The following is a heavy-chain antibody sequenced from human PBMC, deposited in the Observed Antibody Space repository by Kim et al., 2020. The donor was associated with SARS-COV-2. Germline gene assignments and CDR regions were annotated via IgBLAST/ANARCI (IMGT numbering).Heavy chain of an antibody. Sequence: GESLKISCKGSGYSFTSYWIGWVRQMPGKGLEWMGIIYPGDSDTRYSPSFQGQVTISADKSISTAYLQWSSLKASDTAMYYCARMSFLGGVVVPAAIWGQGTLVTVSS. CDR2: IYPGDSDT. D-gene: IGHD2-2*01. V-gene: IGHV5-51*01. CDR1: GYSFTSYW. J-gene: IGHJ4*02. CDR3: ARMSFLGGVVVPAAI.